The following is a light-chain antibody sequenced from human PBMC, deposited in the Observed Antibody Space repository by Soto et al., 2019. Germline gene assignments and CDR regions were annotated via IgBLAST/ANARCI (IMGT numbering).Light chain of an antibody. Sequence: HSVLTQPPSGFRTPVQKVTISCFRSSSNIGSNYVYWYQQLPGTAPKLLIYRNNQRPSGVPDRFSGSKSGTSASLAISGLRSEDEVVYNCTAWDESLSGASYDFVTGSDVNV. CDR2: RNN. CDR3: TAWDESLSGASYD. J-gene: IGLJ1*01. V-gene: IGLV1-47*01. CDR1: SSNIGSNY.